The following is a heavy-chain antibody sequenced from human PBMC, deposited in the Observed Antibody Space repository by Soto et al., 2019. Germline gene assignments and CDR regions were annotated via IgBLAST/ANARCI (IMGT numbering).Heavy chain of an antibody. J-gene: IGHJ5*02. V-gene: IGHV4-31*03. CDR2: IYYSGST. Sequence: QVQLQESGPGLVKPSQTLSLTCTVSGGSISSGGYYWSWIRQHPGKGLEWIGYIYYSGSTYYTTSRKSRVTISVDTSKNQFSLKLSSVTAADTAVYYCARVGGINWFDPWGQGTLVTVSA. CDR3: ARVGGINWFDP. D-gene: IGHD3-16*01. CDR1: GGSISSGGYY.